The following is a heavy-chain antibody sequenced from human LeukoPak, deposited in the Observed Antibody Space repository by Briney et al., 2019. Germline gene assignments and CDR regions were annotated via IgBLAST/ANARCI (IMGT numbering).Heavy chain of an antibody. Sequence: PGGSLRLSCATSGFFFNSYWMTWVRQAPVKGLEWVANIKYDESEKYLVESVKGRFTISRDNAQNSLFLQVDSLRVEDTAVYYCVRGRDGSFWGRGTQVTVSS. V-gene: IGHV3-7*01. CDR2: IKYDESEK. CDR1: GFFFNSYW. D-gene: IGHD5-24*01. CDR3: VRGRDGSF. J-gene: IGHJ4*02.